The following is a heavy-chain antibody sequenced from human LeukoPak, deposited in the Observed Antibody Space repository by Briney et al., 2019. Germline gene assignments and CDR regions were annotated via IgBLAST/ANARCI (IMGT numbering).Heavy chain of an antibody. CDR3: ARALPSGRGYYFDY. Sequence: PSETLSLTCTVSGGSISSGSYYWSWIRQPAGKGLEWIGRIYTSGSTNYNPSLKSRVTISVDTSKNRFSLKLSSVTAADTAVYYCARALPSGRGYYFDYWGQGTLVTVSS. CDR2: IYTSGST. V-gene: IGHV4-61*02. J-gene: IGHJ4*02. D-gene: IGHD1-26*01. CDR1: GGSISSGSYY.